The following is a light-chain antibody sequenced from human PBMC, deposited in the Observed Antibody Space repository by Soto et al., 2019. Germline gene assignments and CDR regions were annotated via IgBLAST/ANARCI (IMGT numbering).Light chain of an antibody. CDR2: AAS. CDR1: QGISNS. J-gene: IGKJ4*01. CDR3: QTYNSARVT. V-gene: IGKV1-27*01. Sequence: DIQMTQSPSSLSASVGDRVTITCRASQGISNSLAWYQQNAGKSPKLLIYAASNSQSGVPSRFSGSGSGTDFSLTISSLQPEDVATYYCQTYNSARVTFGGGTKVEIK.